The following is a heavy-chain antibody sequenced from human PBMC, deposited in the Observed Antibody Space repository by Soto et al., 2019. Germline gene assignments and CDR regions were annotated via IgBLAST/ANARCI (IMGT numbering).Heavy chain of an antibody. Sequence: QVQLVQSGAEVRKPGASVTVSCRSSGDSFNDYYIHWVRQAPGQGLEWMGWLDPNSGVTKYAQKFQGWVSMAGDTSIRTVYMQLRRLRSDDTAVYYWARKSGGATATLGYYYFYMDVWGTGTTVTVSS. CDR3: ARKSGGATATLGYYYFYMDV. J-gene: IGHJ6*03. CDR1: GDSFNDYY. D-gene: IGHD5-12*01. CDR2: LDPNSGVT. V-gene: IGHV1-2*04.